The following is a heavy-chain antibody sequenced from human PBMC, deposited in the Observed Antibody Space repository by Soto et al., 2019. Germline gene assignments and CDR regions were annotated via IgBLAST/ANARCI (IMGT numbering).Heavy chain of an antibody. J-gene: IGHJ4*02. CDR1: GFSFSTSGEI. Sequence: QITLKESGPTLVKRTQNLTLTCTFSGFSFSTSGEIVGWIRQSPGKALEWVALIHWNEEKGYGPSLEGRLTSTKDTSKNHVVLTIPNMDPADTGTYFCAHSSGHGSGNFYLDSWGQGSLVTVSS. V-gene: IGHV2-5*01. CDR2: IHWNEEK. D-gene: IGHD3-10*01. CDR3: AHSSGHGSGNFYLDS.